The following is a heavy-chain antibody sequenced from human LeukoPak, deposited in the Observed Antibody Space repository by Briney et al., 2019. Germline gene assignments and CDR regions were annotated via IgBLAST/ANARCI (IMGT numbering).Heavy chain of an antibody. CDR2: INPNSGGT. Sequence: GASVKVSCKASGYTFTGYYMHWVRQAPGQGLEWMGRINPNSGGTNYAQKFQGRVTMTRDTSISAAYMELSRLRSDDTAVYYCARQDIVLMVYAHWGQGTLVTVSS. V-gene: IGHV1-2*06. J-gene: IGHJ4*02. CDR1: GYTFTGYY. CDR3: ARQDIVLMVYAH. D-gene: IGHD2-8*01.